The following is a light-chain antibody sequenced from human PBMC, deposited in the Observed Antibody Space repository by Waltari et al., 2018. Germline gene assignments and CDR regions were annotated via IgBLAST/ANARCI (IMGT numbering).Light chain of an antibody. V-gene: IGLV2-14*03. Sequence: QSVLTQPASVSGSPGQSITISCTGTSSAVGSYTFVSWYQQHPGKAPKLIIFNVSNRPSGVSNRFSGSKSGNTASLTISGLQAEDEADFYCSSFSSGSTPVVFGGGTMLTVL. CDR2: NVS. CDR1: SSAVGSYTF. CDR3: SSFSSGSTPVV. J-gene: IGLJ2*01.